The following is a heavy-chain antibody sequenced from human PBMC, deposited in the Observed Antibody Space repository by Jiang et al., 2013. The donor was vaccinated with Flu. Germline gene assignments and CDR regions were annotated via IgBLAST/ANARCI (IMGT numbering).Heavy chain of an antibody. V-gene: IGHV4-59*01. CDR1: GGSISSYY. CDR2: IYYSGST. D-gene: IGHD5-12*01. CDR3: ARVSVATLDYYFDY. Sequence: TLSLTCTVSGGSISSYYWSWIRQPPGKGLEWIGYIYYSGSTNYNPSLKSRVTISVDTSKNQFSLKLSSVTAADTAVYYCARVSVATLDYYFDYWGQGTLVTVSS. J-gene: IGHJ4*02.